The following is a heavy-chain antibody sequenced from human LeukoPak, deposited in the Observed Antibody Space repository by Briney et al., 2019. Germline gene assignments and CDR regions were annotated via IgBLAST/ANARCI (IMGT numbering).Heavy chain of an antibody. D-gene: IGHD3-22*01. J-gene: IGHJ4*02. Sequence: ASVKVSCKASGGTFSSYAISWVRQAPGQGLEWMGWISAYNGNTNYAQKLQGRVTMTTDTSTSTAYMELRSLRSDDTAVYYCARAFTMIVVEDYWGQGTLVTVSS. CDR1: GGTFSSYA. CDR3: ARAFTMIVVEDY. V-gene: IGHV1-18*01. CDR2: ISAYNGNT.